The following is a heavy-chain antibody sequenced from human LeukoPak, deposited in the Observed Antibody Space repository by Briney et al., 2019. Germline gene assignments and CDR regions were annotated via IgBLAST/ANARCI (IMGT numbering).Heavy chain of an antibody. CDR1: GYTFTSYG. V-gene: IGHV1-18*01. Sequence: ASVTVSCTASGYTFTSYGISWVRQAPGQGLEWMGWISAYNGNTNYAQKLQGRVTMTTDTSTSTAYMELRSLRSDDTAVYYCARDPSIVVVPAAIPAMDYWGQGTLVTVSS. D-gene: IGHD2-2*01. CDR2: ISAYNGNT. CDR3: ARDPSIVVVPAAIPAMDY. J-gene: IGHJ4*02.